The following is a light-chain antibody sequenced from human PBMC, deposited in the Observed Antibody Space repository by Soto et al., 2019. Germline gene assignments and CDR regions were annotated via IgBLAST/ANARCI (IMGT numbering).Light chain of an antibody. J-gene: IGKJ1*01. CDR3: QHYNSSPWT. Sequence: TQSPSTLSGSVGDRVTITCRASQTISSWLAWYQQKPGKAPKLLIYKASTLKSGVPSRFSGSGSGTEFTLTISSLQPDDFATYYCQHYNSSPWTFGQGTKVDIK. CDR2: KAS. CDR1: QTISSW. V-gene: IGKV1-5*03.